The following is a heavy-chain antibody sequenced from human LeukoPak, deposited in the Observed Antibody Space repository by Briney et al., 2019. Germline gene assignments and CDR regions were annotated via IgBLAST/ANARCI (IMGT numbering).Heavy chain of an antibody. J-gene: IGHJ2*01. CDR1: GYTFTGYY. V-gene: IGHV1-2*02. CDR2: INSNSGDT. D-gene: IGHD3-9*01. Sequence: ASVQVSCKASGYTFTGYYMHWVRQAPGQGLEWMGWINSNSGDTSYAQKFQGRVTMTRDTSISTAYMELSRLRSDDTAVYYCAREPHYDLLTGYALGYLDLWGRGTLLTVSS. CDR3: AREPHYDLLTGYALGYLDL.